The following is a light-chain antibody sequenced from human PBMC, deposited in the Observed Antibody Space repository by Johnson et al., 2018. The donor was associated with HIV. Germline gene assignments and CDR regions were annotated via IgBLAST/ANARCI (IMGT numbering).Light chain of an antibody. Sequence: QSMLTQPPSVSAAPGQKVTISCSGSSSNIGNNYVSWYQQFPGTSPKLLIYENNKRPSGIPDRFSCSKSGTSATLGITGLQTGDEADYYCETWDSSLSACFGTGTKVTVL. CDR1: SSNIGNNY. CDR3: ETWDSSLSAC. J-gene: IGLJ1*01. CDR2: ENN. V-gene: IGLV1-51*02.